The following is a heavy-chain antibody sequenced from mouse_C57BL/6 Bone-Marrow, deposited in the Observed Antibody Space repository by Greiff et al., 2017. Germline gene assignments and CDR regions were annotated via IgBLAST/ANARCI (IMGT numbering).Heavy chain of an antibody. CDR2: IYYSGTI. D-gene: IGHD4-1*01. CDR1: GISITTGNYR. J-gene: IGHJ4*01. Sequence: DVQLQESGPGLVKPSQTVFLTCTVTGISITTGNYRWSWIRQFPGNKLEWIGYIYYSGTITYNPSLTSRTTITRDTPKNQFFLEMNSLTAEDTATYYCARDGGTGTDYAMDYWGQGTSVTVSS. CDR3: ARDGGTGTDYAMDY. V-gene: IGHV3-5*01.